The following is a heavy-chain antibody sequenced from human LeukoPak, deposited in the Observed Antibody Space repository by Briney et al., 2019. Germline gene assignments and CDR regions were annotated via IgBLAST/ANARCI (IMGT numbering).Heavy chain of an antibody. CDR1: GFTFSSYS. V-gene: IGHV3-48*01. D-gene: IGHD5-18*01. Sequence: GGSLRLSCAASGFTFSSYSMNWVRQAPGKGLEWVSYISGSSSTIYYADSVKGRFTISRDNAKNSLYLQMNSLRAEDTAVYYCARESGVDTALVTHFDYWGQGTLVTVSS. CDR2: ISGSSSTI. CDR3: ARESGVDTALVTHFDY. J-gene: IGHJ4*02.